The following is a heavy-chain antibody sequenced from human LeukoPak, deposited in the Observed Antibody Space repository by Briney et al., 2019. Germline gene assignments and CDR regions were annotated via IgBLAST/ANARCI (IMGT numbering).Heavy chain of an antibody. J-gene: IGHJ6*03. V-gene: IGHV4-34*01. Sequence: SETLSLTCAVYGESFSAYYWSWIRQPPGKGLEWIGEINHSGSTNYNPSLKSRVTISVDTSKNQFSLKLSSVTAADTAVYYCARQTRGYSGYEPYYYYYMDVWGKGTLVTVSS. D-gene: IGHD5-12*01. CDR3: ARQTRGYSGYEPYYYYYMDV. CDR2: INHSGST. CDR1: GESFSAYY.